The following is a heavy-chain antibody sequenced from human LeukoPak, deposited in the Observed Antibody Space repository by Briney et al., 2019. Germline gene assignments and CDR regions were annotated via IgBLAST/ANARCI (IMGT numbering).Heavy chain of an antibody. V-gene: IGHV1-18*03. J-gene: IGHJ4*02. D-gene: IGHD5-18*01. CDR2: ISAYNGNT. CDR1: GYTFTDFG. CDR3: VRDLGVDTTMIFFDY. Sequence: ASVKVSCKASGYTFTDFGISWVRQAPGQGLEWMAWISAYNGNTNYVQKFRDRVTMTTDTSTSTAYMELRSLRSDDMAVYYCVRDLGVDTTMIFFDYWGQGTLVTVSS.